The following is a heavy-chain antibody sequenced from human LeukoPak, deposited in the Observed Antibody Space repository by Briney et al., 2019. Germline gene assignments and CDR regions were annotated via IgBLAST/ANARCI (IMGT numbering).Heavy chain of an antibody. J-gene: IGHJ4*02. D-gene: IGHD6-25*01. Sequence: ASVKVSCKASGYTFTSYDINWVRRATGQGLEWMGWMNPNSGNTGYAQKFQGRVTMTRNTSISTAYMELSSLRSEDTAVYYCARGGSAATGFDYWGQGTLVTVSS. CDR2: MNPNSGNT. CDR1: GYTFTSYD. V-gene: IGHV1-8*01. CDR3: ARGGSAATGFDY.